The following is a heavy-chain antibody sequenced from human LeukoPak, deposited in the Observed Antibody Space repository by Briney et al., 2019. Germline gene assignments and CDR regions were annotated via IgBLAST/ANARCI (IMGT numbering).Heavy chain of an antibody. CDR2: ISSSGSTI. Sequence: GGSLRLSCAASGFTYSDYYMSWIRQAPGKGLESVSYISSSGSTIYYADSVKGRFTISRDNSKNTLYLQMNSLRAEDTAVYYCARDEYYYDSSGHYYYYYGMDVWGQGTTVTVSS. CDR3: ARDEYYYDSSGHYYYYYGMDV. D-gene: IGHD3-22*01. CDR1: GFTYSDYY. J-gene: IGHJ6*02. V-gene: IGHV3-11*01.